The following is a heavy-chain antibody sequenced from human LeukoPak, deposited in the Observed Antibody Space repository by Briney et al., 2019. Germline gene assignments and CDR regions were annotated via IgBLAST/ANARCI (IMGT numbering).Heavy chain of an antibody. CDR1: GGSFSGYY. CDR3: AGYLRRPYYFDY. J-gene: IGHJ4*02. CDR2: INHSGST. V-gene: IGHV4-34*01. Sequence: SEILSLTCAVYGGSFSGYYWSWIRQPPGKGLEWIGEINHSGSTNYNPSLKSRVTISVDTSKNQFSLKLSSVTAADTAVYYCAGYLRRPYYFDYWGQGTLVTVSS.